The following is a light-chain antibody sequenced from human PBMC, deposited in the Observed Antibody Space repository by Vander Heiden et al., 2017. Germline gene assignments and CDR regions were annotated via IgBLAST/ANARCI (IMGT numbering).Light chain of an antibody. V-gene: IGLV1-47*01. CDR2: RDF. CDR3: AAWDDSLSVV. Sequence: QSVLTQPPSASGTAGQRLTISCSGSSSNVGSNSVYWYQHLPGTAPKLLIYRDFQRPAGVPDRFSASKSGTSASLAISGLRSEDEAHYYCAAWDDSLSVVFGGGSKLTVL. CDR1: SSNVGSNS. J-gene: IGLJ2*01.